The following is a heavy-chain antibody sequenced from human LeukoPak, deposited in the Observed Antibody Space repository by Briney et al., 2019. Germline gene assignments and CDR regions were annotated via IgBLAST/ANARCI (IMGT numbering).Heavy chain of an antibody. V-gene: IGHV3-33*01. CDR3: ARDRLQQWLVRGYYFDY. Sequence: GGSLRLSCAASGFTFSSYGMHWVRQAPGKGLEWVAVIWYDGSNKYYADSVKGRFTISRDNSKNTLYLQMNSLRAEDTAVYYCARDRLQQWLVRGYYFDYWGQGTLVTVSS. J-gene: IGHJ4*02. CDR2: IWYDGSNK. CDR1: GFTFSSYG. D-gene: IGHD6-19*01.